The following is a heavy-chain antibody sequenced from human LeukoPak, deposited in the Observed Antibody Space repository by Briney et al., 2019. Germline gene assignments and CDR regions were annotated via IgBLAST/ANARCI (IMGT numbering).Heavy chain of an antibody. V-gene: IGHV3-23*01. J-gene: IGHJ4*02. CDR2: ISGSGGST. D-gene: IGHD3-3*01. CDR3: AKNYYDFWSGYYQGQGFDY. CDR1: GFTFSSYA. Sequence: GGSLRLSCAASGFTFSSYAMSWVRQAPGKGLEWVSAISGSGGSTYYADSVKGRFTISRDNSKNTLYLQMNSLRAEDTAVYYCAKNYYDFWSGYYQGQGFDYWGQGTLVTVSS.